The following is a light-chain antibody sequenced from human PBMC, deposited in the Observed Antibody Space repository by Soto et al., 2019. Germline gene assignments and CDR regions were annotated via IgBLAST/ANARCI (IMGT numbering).Light chain of an antibody. CDR1: SSDVGGYNY. CDR3: SSYTSSSTLCV. Sequence: ALTQPASVSGSPGQSITISCTGTSSDVGGYNYVSWYQQHPGKAPKLIIYEVRNRPSGVSNRFSGSKSGNRASLTISGLQAEDEADYYCSSYTSSSTLCVFGTGTKVTVL. V-gene: IGLV2-14*01. CDR2: EVR. J-gene: IGLJ1*01.